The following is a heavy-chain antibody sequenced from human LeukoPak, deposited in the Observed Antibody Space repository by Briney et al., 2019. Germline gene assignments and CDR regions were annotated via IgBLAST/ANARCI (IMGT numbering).Heavy chain of an antibody. CDR3: ARDRGYSCGY. CDR2: ISGSGDST. Sequence: GGSLRLSCAASGFIFTTYAMIWVRQAPGKGLEWVSTISGSGDSTYYADSVKGRFTISRDNSKNTLYLQMNSLRAEDTAVYYCARDRGYSCGYWGQGTLVTVSS. V-gene: IGHV3-23*01. D-gene: IGHD5-18*01. CDR1: GFIFTTYA. J-gene: IGHJ4*02.